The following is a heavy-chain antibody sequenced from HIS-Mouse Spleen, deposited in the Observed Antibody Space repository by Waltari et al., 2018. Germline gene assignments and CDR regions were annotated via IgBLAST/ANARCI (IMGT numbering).Heavy chain of an antibody. CDR2: RNPSRCNT. J-gene: IGHJ4*02. CDR1: GYTFTSYD. D-gene: IGHD4-4*01. V-gene: IGHV1-8*01. Sequence: QVQLVQSGAEVKKPGASVKVSCKASGYTFTSYDINWMRQATGQGLEWMGWRNPSRCNTGYAQKFQGRVTMTRNTSISTAYMELGSLRSEDTAVYYCARGHDYSNYFDYWGQGTLVTVSS. CDR3: ARGHDYSNYFDY.